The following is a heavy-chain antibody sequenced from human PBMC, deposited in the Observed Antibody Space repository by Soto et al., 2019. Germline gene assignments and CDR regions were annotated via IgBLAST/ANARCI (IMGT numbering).Heavy chain of an antibody. Sequence: EVQLVESGGGLVKPGGSLRLSCAASGFTFSNAWMSWVRQAPGKGLEWVGRIKSKTDGGTTDYAAPVKGRFIISRDDSHNTLYLQMKSLNTEGTAVYYCTTAGGSSWRVYGMDVWGPGTTVTGSS. CDR1: GFTFSNAW. V-gene: IGHV3-15*01. D-gene: IGHD6-13*01. J-gene: IGHJ6*02. CDR2: IKSKTDGGTT. CDR3: TTAGGSSWRVYGMDV.